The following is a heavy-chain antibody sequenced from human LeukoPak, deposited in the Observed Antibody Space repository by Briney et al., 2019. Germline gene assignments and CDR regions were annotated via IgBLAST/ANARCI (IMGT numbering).Heavy chain of an antibody. V-gene: IGHV3-21*01. Sequence: GGSLILSCAASGFTFSSYSMNWVRQAPGKGLEWVSSISSSSSYIYYADSVKGRFTISRDNAKNSLYLQMNSLRAEDTAVYYCARATWLLDAFDIWGQGTMVTVSS. CDR2: ISSSSSYI. CDR1: GFTFSSYS. D-gene: IGHD2-15*01. CDR3: ARATWLLDAFDI. J-gene: IGHJ3*02.